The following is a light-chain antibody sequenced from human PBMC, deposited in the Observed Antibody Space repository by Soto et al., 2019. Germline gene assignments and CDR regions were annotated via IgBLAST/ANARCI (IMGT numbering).Light chain of an antibody. CDR2: KAS. CDR1: QSISSW. V-gene: IGKV1-5*03. CDR3: QQYYSYWT. J-gene: IGKJ1*01. Sequence: DIQMTQSPSTLSASVGDRVTIACRASQSISSWLAWYQQKPGKAPKLLISKASNLEGGVPSRFSGSGSGTEFTLTISSLQPDDFATYYCQQYYSYWTCGQGTKVEIK.